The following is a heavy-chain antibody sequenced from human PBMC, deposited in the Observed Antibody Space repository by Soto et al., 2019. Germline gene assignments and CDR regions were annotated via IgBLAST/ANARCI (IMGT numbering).Heavy chain of an antibody. J-gene: IGHJ4*02. Sequence: GGSLRLSCAASGFTFSSYGMHWVRQAPGKGLEWVAVIWYDGSNKYYADSVKGRFTISRDNSKNTLYLQMNSLRAEDTAVYYCARDFRRAYYDSSGFPDYGGQGTLVPVSS. V-gene: IGHV3-33*01. CDR2: IWYDGSNK. CDR3: ARDFRRAYYDSSGFPDY. CDR1: GFTFSSYG. D-gene: IGHD3-22*01.